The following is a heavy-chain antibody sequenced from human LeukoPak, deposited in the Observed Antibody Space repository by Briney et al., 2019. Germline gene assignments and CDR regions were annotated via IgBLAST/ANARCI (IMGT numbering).Heavy chain of an antibody. J-gene: IGHJ4*02. D-gene: IGHD3-22*01. CDR2: TNYRAKWSN. CDR1: GYSLSSNRVA. CDR3: ARDPGYDKYYFDY. Sequence: SQTLSLTCAISGYSLSSNRVAWNWLRQSPSRGLEWLERTNYRAKWSNDYAVSVKGRMTINPNTSKNQFSLQLNSVTPEDTAVYYCARDPGYDKYYFDYWGQGILVTVSS. V-gene: IGHV6-1*01.